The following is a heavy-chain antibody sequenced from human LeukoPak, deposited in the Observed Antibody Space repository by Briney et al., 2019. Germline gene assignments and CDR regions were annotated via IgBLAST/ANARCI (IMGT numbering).Heavy chain of an antibody. V-gene: IGHV3-9*03. Sequence: PGGSLRLSCAAPGYTFDDYPIHSVRQAPAKGLEMVSAITWNSDNIKYAYSVKGRFTISRDNAKNSLYQQMNSRRAEDMALYYCAKGGGGRLIYYYYMDVWGKGTTVTVSS. J-gene: IGHJ6*03. CDR3: AKGGGGRLIYYYYMDV. CDR1: GYTFDDYP. CDR2: ITWNSDNI. D-gene: IGHD3-16*01.